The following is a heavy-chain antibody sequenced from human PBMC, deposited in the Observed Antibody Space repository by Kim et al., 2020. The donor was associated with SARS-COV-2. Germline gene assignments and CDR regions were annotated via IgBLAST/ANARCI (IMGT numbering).Heavy chain of an antibody. J-gene: IGHJ6*04. Sequence: YADALKDRITISRDDANNPLYLKMNSLRAEETALNYCAKDSDSFYYGMDVWGKGTTVTVSS. CDR3: AKDSDSFYYGMDV. V-gene: IGHV3-9*01. D-gene: IGHD2-21*01.